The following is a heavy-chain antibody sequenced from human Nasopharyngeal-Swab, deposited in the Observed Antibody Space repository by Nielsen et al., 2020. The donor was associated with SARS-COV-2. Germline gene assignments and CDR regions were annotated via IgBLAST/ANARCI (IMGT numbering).Heavy chain of an antibody. Sequence: WIRPPPGKGLEWIGSIYYSGSTYYNPSLKSRFTISVDTSKNQFSLKLSSVTAADTAVYYCARLVARAPRHEGDYYYGLYVWGQGPTVTVSS. D-gene: IGHD3-16*01. CDR2: IYYSGST. CDR3: ARLVARAPRHEGDYYYGLYV. J-gene: IGHJ6*02. V-gene: IGHV4-39*01.